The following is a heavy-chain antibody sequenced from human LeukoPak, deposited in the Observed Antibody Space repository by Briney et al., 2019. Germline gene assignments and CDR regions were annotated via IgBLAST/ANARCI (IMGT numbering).Heavy chain of an antibody. Sequence: SLRLSCAGSGFTFSTYEMNWVRQAPGKGLEWVGFIRSKTYGGTTEYAASVKGRFTISRDDSKSIAYLQMNSLKTEDTAMYYCTAERITIFGVVINSLYSWGQGTLVTVSS. D-gene: IGHD3-3*01. V-gene: IGHV3-49*04. J-gene: IGHJ5*02. CDR1: GFTFSTYE. CDR3: TAERITIFGVVINSLYS. CDR2: IRSKTYGGTT.